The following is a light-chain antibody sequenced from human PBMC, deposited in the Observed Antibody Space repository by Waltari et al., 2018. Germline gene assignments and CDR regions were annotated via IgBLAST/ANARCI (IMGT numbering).Light chain of an antibody. CDR3: LSRDSSSTRV. V-gene: IGLV3-19*01. Sequence: SSELTQDPAVSVALGQTVRITCQGDGLRRYSASWYQQRPGQAPFLVLYGHDNRPSGIPDRFSGSTSGNTASLTITRAQAEDAGVYYCLSRDSSSTRVFGGGTTLTV. CDR1: GLRRYS. CDR2: GHD. J-gene: IGLJ3*02.